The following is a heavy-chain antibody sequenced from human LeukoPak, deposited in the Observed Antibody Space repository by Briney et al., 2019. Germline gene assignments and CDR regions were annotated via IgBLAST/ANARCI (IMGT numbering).Heavy chain of an antibody. Sequence: PGGSLRLSCAASGFTVSSNHMSWVRQAPGKGLEWVSVIYSGGSTYYADSVKGRFTISRDNAKNTLYLQMNGLRAEDTAVYYCARDPSSFGLDVWGQRTRVTVSS. CDR3: ARDPSSFGLDV. CDR2: IYSGGST. CDR1: GFTVSSNH. D-gene: IGHD6-6*01. V-gene: IGHV3-66*01. J-gene: IGHJ6*02.